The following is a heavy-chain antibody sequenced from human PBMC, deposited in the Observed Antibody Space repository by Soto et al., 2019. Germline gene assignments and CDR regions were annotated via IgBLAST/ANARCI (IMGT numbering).Heavy chain of an antibody. CDR2: MNPNSGNT. J-gene: IGHJ4*02. V-gene: IGHV1-8*02. CDR1: GYTFTSYG. CDR3: PRNKVGAIDY. D-gene: IGHD1-26*01. Sequence: GAPVKVSCKASGYTFTSYGINWLRQATGQGLEWMGWMNPNSGNTGYAQKFQGRVTMTRNTSISTAYMELSSLRSEDTAVYYCPRNKVGAIDYWGQGTLVNGSS.